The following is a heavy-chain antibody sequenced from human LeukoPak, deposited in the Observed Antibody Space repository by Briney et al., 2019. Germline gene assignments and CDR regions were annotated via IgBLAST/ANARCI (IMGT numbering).Heavy chain of an antibody. CDR3: ARAPSEIGGYYPEYFRH. Sequence: SGGSLRLSCAASGFTFSTYWMHWVRHAPGKGRVWVSRIKSDGSTNYSDSVKGRFTISRDNAKNRVSLQMNSLRPEDTGVYYCARAPSEIGGYYPEYFRHWGQGTLVTVS. J-gene: IGHJ1*01. CDR1: GFTFSTYW. D-gene: IGHD3-22*01. V-gene: IGHV3-74*01. CDR2: IKSDGST.